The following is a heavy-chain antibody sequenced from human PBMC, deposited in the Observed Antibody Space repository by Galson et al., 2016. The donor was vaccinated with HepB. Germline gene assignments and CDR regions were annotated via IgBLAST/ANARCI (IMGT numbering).Heavy chain of an antibody. CDR1: GYTFITKW. J-gene: IGHJ4*02. D-gene: IGHD1-26*01. CDR2: IYPGASET. V-gene: IGHV5-51*01. Sequence: QSGAEVNKSGESLQISCKASGYTFITKWNGWVRQMPGKGLEWMGIIYPGASETRYSPSFQGQVTFSADKSISTAYLQWSSLKASDTAMYYCATSGSYGDFDYWGQGTLVIVSS. CDR3: ATSGSYGDFDY.